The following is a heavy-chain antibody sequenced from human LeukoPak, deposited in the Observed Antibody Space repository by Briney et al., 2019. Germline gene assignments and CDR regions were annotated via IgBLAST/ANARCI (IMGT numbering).Heavy chain of an antibody. D-gene: IGHD3-22*01. V-gene: IGHV4-59*01. J-gene: IGHJ5*02. CDR2: IYYSGST. CDR1: AGSISGYF. Sequence: SETLSLTCTVSAGSISGYFWSWIRQPPGKGLEWIGHIYYSGSTSYNPSLKSRITISVDPSKNQFSLRLSSVTAADTAVYYCAREASTYYYDSSGYYPNWFDPWGQGTLVTVSS. CDR3: AREASTYYYDSSGYYPNWFDP.